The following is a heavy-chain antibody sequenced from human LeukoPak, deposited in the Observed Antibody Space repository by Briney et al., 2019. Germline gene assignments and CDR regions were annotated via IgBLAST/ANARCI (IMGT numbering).Heavy chain of an antibody. V-gene: IGHV3-23*01. CDR2: ISGSGGST. CDR1: GFTFSSYA. Sequence: PGGSLRLSCAASGFTFSSYAMSWVRQAPGKGLEWVSAISGSGGSTYYADSVKGRFTISRDNFKNTLYLQMNSLRAEDTAVYYCARAGYDSSGYYSDYWGQGTLVTVSS. J-gene: IGHJ4*02. CDR3: ARAGYDSSGYYSDY. D-gene: IGHD3-22*01.